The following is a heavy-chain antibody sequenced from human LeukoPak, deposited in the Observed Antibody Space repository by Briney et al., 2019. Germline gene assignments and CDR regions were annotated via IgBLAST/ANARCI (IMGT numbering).Heavy chain of an antibody. CDR1: GFTFSSYA. CDR3: AKRIAADADAFDI. Sequence: QSGGSLRLSCAASGFTFSSYAMTWVRQAPGKGLEGVSLISGSGDSTHYADSVKGRFTISRDNSKNTVYLQMNRLRAEDTARYYCAKRIAADADAFDIWGQGTMVTVSS. CDR2: ISGSGDST. V-gene: IGHV3-23*01. D-gene: IGHD6-13*01. J-gene: IGHJ3*02.